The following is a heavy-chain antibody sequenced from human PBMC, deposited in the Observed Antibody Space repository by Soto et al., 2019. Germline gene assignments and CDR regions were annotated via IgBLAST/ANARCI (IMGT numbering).Heavy chain of an antibody. CDR2: IYNSGST. J-gene: IGHJ4*02. Sequence: QVQLQESGPGVVEPSQTLSLTCTVSGGSINNNGYFWSWIRQPPGSGLEWIGHIYNSGSTYSNPSLKSRLPISVDTSKNQFSLKLSSVTAADTAVDYCARGPSGDKVDYWGQGTLVTVSS. D-gene: IGHD1-26*01. CDR1: GGSINNNGYF. V-gene: IGHV4-30-4*01. CDR3: ARGPSGDKVDY.